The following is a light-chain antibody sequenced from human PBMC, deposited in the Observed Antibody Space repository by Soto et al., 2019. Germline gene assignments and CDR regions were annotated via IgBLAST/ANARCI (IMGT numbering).Light chain of an antibody. V-gene: IGKV1-39*01. CDR2: AAS. Sequence: DIQMTQSPSSLSASVGDRVTIPCRASQSIGSYLNWYAQKPGKAPKLLIYAASSLHSGVPSRGSGSGAGADCTLSISSLQPEDVATDDCQQSYSTTWTFGQGTKVDIK. CDR1: QSIGSY. CDR3: QQSYSTTWT. J-gene: IGKJ1*01.